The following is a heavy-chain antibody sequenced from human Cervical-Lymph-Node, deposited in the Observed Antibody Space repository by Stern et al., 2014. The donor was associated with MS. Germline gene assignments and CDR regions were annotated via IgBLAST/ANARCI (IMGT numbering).Heavy chain of an antibody. V-gene: IGHV1-8*02. J-gene: IGHJ4*02. Sequence: QVQLVQSGAEVKKPGASVRVSCKASGYIFTSHDINWVRQATGQGLEWMGWMNPNSGNAHYVEKCQGRVTMTRNTSTNTAYMELSSLRYDDTAVYYCARYQFDWYSAKKGGEDYWGQGTLVTVSS. CDR2: MNPNSGNA. CDR1: GYIFTSHD. CDR3: ARYQFDWYSAKKGGEDY. D-gene: IGHD3-9*01.